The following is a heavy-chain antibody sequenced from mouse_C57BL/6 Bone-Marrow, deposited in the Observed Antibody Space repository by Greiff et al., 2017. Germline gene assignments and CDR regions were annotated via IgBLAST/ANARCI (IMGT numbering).Heavy chain of an antibody. CDR1: EYEFPSHD. J-gene: IGHJ2*01. Sequence: EVQGVESGGGLVQPGESLKLSCESNEYEFPSHDRTWVRKTPEKRLELVAAITSDGGSTYYPDTMERRFIISRDNTKNTLYLQMSSLRSEDTALYYCARQGRNSSGYDWGQGTTVTVSS. CDR3: ARQGRNSSGYD. V-gene: IGHV5-2*01. CDR2: ITSDGGST. D-gene: IGHD3-2*02.